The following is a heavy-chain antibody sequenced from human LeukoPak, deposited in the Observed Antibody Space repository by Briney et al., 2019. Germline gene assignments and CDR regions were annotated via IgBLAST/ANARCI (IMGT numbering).Heavy chain of an antibody. J-gene: IGHJ3*02. CDR3: ARQLRYFDWSLYDRPGAFDI. Sequence: GASVKVSCKASGYTFTSYGISWVRQALGQGLEWMGWISAYNGNTNYAQKLQGRVTMTTDTSTSTAYMELRSLRSDDTAVYYCARQLRYFDWSLYDRPGAFDIWGQGTMVTVSS. CDR2: ISAYNGNT. CDR1: GYTFTSYG. V-gene: IGHV1-18*01. D-gene: IGHD3-9*01.